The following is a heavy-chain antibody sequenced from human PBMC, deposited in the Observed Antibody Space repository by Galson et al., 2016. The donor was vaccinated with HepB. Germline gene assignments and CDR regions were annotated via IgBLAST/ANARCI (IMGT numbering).Heavy chain of an antibody. D-gene: IGHD6-19*01. Sequence: SLRLSCAASGFTFSSHWMHWVRRAPGKGLVWVSRIDSDGSDIRYADSVRGRFTISRDNAKNTLYLQMNSLRAEDTAVYYCARDKRSSLDYWGQGTLVTVSS. CDR2: IDSDGSDI. CDR3: ARDKRSSLDY. J-gene: IGHJ4*02. CDR1: GFTFSSHW. V-gene: IGHV3-74*01.